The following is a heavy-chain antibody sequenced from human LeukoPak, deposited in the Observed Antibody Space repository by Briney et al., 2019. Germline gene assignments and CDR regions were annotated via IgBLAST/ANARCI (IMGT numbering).Heavy chain of an antibody. CDR2: ISGSGGST. CDR3: ARVGSSWYGNWFDP. CDR1: GFTFSSYA. V-gene: IGHV3-23*01. D-gene: IGHD6-13*01. Sequence: GSLRLSCAASGFTFSSYAMSWVRQAPGKGLEWVSAISGSGGSTYYADSVKGRFTISRDNSKNTLYLQMNSLRAEDTAVYYCARVGSSWYGNWFDPWGQGTLVTVSS. J-gene: IGHJ5*02.